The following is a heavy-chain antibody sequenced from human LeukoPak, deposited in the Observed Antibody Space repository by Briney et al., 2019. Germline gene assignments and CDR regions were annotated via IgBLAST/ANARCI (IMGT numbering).Heavy chain of an antibody. D-gene: IGHD2-2*01. V-gene: IGHV3-33*01. CDR1: GFTFSSYG. CDR2: IWYDGSNK. CDR3: ARGYCSSTSCPFGY. J-gene: IGHJ4*02. Sequence: GGSLRLSCAASGFTFSSYGMHWVRQAPGKGLEWVAVIWYDGSNKYYADSVKGRFTISRDNTKNTLYLQMNSLRAEDTAVYYCARGYCSSTSCPFGYWGQGTLVTVSS.